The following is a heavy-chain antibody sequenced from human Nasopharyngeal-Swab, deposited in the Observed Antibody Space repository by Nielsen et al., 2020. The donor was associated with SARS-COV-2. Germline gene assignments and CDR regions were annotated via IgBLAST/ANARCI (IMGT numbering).Heavy chain of an antibody. CDR1: GGSISSYY. D-gene: IGHD1-1*01. CDR2: IYYSGST. V-gene: IGHV4-59*12. Sequence: SETLSLTCTVSGGSISSYYWSWIRQTPGKGLEWIGYIYYSGSTNYNPSLKSRVTISVDTSKNQFSLRLSSVTAADTAMFYCARGTPFDYWGQGILVTVSS. CDR3: ARGTPFDY. J-gene: IGHJ4*02.